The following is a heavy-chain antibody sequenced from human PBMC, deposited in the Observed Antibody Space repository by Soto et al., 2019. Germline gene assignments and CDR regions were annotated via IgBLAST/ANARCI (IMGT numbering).Heavy chain of an antibody. J-gene: IGHJ4*02. CDR1: GGSISSGDYY. V-gene: IGHV4-30-4*01. Sequence: SETLSLTCTVSGGSISSGDYYWSWIRQPPGKGLEWIGYIYYSGSTYYNPSLKSRVTISVDTSKNQFSLKLSSVTAADTAVYYCARAPRAYYFDYWGQGTLVTVSS. CDR3: ARAPRAYYFDY. CDR2: IYYSGST.